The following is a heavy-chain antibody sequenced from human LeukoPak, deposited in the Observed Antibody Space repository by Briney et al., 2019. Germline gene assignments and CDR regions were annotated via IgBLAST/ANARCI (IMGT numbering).Heavy chain of an antibody. Sequence: PGGSLRLSCAASGFTFSSNYMSWVRQAPGKGLEGVSVIYSGGSTYYSDSVKGRFTISRDNSKNTLYLQMNSLRAEDTAVYYCASSSSSDYYYYMDVWGKGTTVTVSS. V-gene: IGHV3-66*02. CDR3: ASSSSSDYYYYMDV. CDR2: IYSGGST. D-gene: IGHD6-6*01. CDR1: GFTFSSNY. J-gene: IGHJ6*03.